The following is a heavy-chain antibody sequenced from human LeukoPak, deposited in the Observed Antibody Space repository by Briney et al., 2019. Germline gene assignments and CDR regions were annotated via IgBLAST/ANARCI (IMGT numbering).Heavy chain of an antibody. D-gene: IGHD1-1*01. CDR2: IHYSGST. CDR3: ARGIRTGYGY. CDR1: GGSVSSGSYY. V-gene: IGHV4-61*01. Sequence: SETLSLTCTVSGGSVSSGSYYWSWIRQPPGKGLELIGYIHYSGSTSYNPSLKRRVTISVDTSKNQFSLKMKYLTAADTAVYYCARGIRTGYGYWGQGTLVTVSS. J-gene: IGHJ4*02.